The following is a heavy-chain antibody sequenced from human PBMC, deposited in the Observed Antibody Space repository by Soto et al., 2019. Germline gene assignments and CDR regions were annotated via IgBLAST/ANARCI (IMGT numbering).Heavy chain of an antibody. Sequence: QVQLQESGPGLVKPSQTLSLTCTVSGGSISSGGYYWSWIRQHPGKGLEWIGYIYYSGSTYYHPSLKSRVTISVDTSKNQFSLKLSSVTAADTAVYYCARDSTKMDYYYGMDVWGQGTTVTVSS. CDR2: IYYSGST. CDR1: GGSISSGGYY. J-gene: IGHJ6*02. V-gene: IGHV4-31*03. CDR3: ARDSTKMDYYYGMDV. D-gene: IGHD2-8*01.